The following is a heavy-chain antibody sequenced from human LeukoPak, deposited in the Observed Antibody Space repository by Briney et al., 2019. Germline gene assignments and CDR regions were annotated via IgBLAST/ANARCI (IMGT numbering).Heavy chain of an antibody. V-gene: IGHV1-8*01. D-gene: IGHD3-3*01. Sequence: ASVKVSCKASGYTFTSYDINWVRQATGKGLEWMGWMNPNSGNTGYAQKFQGRVTMTRNTSISTAYMELSSLRSEDTAVYYCARARGRIFGVVTPSYYYYYMDVWGKGTTVTVSS. J-gene: IGHJ6*03. CDR3: ARARGRIFGVVTPSYYYYYMDV. CDR2: MNPNSGNT. CDR1: GYTFTSYD.